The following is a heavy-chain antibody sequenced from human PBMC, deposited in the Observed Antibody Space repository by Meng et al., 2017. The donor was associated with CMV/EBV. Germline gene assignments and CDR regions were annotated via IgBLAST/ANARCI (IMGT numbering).Heavy chain of an antibody. CDR3: AKLSSSALNP. J-gene: IGHJ5*02. D-gene: IGHD6-6*01. V-gene: IGHV3-23*01. Sequence: LSCAAAGFTFSSYAMSWVRQAPGKGLEWVSAISGSGGSTYYADSVKGRFTISRDNSKNTLYLQMNSLRAEDTAVYYCAKLSSSALNPWGQGTLVTVSS. CDR1: GFTFSSYA. CDR2: ISGSGGST.